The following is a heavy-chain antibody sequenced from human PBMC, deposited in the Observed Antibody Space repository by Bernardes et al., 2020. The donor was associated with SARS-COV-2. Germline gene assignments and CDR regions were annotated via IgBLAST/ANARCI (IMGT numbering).Heavy chain of an antibody. CDR1: VGSISSYY. Sequence: SETLSLTCTVSVGSISSYYWSWIRQPSGKGLEWIWYIYYRGSTNYNPSLKSRVTISVDTSKNQFSLKLSSVTAADTAVYYCARGDFGVVPTPRQKNYYYYYYMDVWGKGNTVTVSS. CDR2: IYYRGST. V-gene: IGHV4-59*01. CDR3: ARGDFGVVPTPRQKNYYYYYYMDV. D-gene: IGHD3-3*01. J-gene: IGHJ6*03.